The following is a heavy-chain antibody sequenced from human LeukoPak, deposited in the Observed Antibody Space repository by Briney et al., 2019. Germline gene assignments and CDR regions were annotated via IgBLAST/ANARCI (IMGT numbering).Heavy chain of an antibody. D-gene: IGHD3-22*01. CDR2: INPSGGST. J-gene: IGHJ4*02. CDR3: ARDQPDDTTFDY. Sequence: ASVKVSCMASGYTFTSYYMHWVRQAPGQGLEWMGIINPSGGSTSYAQKFQGRVTMTRDMSTSTVYMELSSLRSEDTAVYYCARDQPDDTTFDYWGQGTLVTVSS. V-gene: IGHV1-46*01. CDR1: GYTFTSYY.